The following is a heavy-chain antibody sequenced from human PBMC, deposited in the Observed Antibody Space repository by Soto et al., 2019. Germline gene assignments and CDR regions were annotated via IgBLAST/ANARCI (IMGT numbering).Heavy chain of an antibody. Sequence: PGESLKISCQGSGYSFASYWIGWVRQMPGKGLEWMGIIYPGDSDTRYSPSFQGQVTISADKSISTAYLQWSSLKASDTAMYYCARHRLAVAEKEKDYYYGMDVWGQGTTVTVSS. V-gene: IGHV5-51*01. CDR2: IYPGDSDT. CDR3: ARHRLAVAEKEKDYYYGMDV. J-gene: IGHJ6*02. D-gene: IGHD6-19*01. CDR1: GYSFASYW.